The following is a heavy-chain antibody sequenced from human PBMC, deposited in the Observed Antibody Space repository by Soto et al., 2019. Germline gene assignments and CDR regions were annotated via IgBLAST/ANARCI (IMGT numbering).Heavy chain of an antibody. CDR2: ISSSSSTI. Sequence: GGSLRLSCAASGFTFSSYSMNWVRQAPGKGLEWVSYISSSSSTIYYADSVKGRFTISRDNAKNSLYLQMNSLRAEDTAVYYCARDVGWGTVRFGDAFDIWGQGTMVTVSS. V-gene: IGHV3-48*01. D-gene: IGHD2-8*02. J-gene: IGHJ3*02. CDR3: ARDVGWGTVRFGDAFDI. CDR1: GFTFSSYS.